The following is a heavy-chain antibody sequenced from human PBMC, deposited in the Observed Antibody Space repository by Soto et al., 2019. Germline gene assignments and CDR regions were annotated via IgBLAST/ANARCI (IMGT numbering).Heavy chain of an antibody. D-gene: IGHD1-26*01. J-gene: IGHJ6*02. Sequence: ASVKVSCKASGGTFSSYAISWVRQAPGQGLEWMGGIIPIFGTANYAQKFQGRVTITADESTRTAYMELSSLRSEDTAVYYCARDLGASGSYVLYYYYGMDVWGQGTTVTVSS. CDR1: GGTFSSYA. CDR3: ARDLGASGSYVLYYYYGMDV. CDR2: IIPIFGTA. V-gene: IGHV1-69*13.